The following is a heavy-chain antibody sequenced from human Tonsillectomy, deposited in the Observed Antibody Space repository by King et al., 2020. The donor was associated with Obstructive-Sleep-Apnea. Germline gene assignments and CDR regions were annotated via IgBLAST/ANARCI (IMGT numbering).Heavy chain of an antibody. J-gene: IGHJ4*02. D-gene: IGHD5/OR15-5a*01. CDR3: ARGLGD. Sequence: QLQESGPGLVKPSETLSLTCTVSGDSISTSTYSLDWIRQPPGNGLEWVGISYYIGRTYYNPSLRGRVTISVDTSKNHFPLNLSSLTAADTAVYFCARGLGDWGQGVLVTVSS. CDR1: GDSISTSTYS. V-gene: IGHV4-39*06. CDR2: SYYIGRT.